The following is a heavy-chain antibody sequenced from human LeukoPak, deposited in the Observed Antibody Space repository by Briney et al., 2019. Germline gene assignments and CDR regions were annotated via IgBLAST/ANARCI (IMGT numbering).Heavy chain of an antibody. Sequence: GGSLRLSPVASGFTSSSHSMNWVRQAPRKGLEWVASIISGSDHMYYADSVKGRFTISRDNARNSLYLQMDRLRVEDTAVYYCAGCRGGSCYHSDDYWGQGTLLSVSS. J-gene: IGHJ4*02. D-gene: IGHD2-15*01. CDR3: AGCRGGSCYHSDDY. CDR1: GFTSSSHS. CDR2: IISGSDHM. V-gene: IGHV3-21*01.